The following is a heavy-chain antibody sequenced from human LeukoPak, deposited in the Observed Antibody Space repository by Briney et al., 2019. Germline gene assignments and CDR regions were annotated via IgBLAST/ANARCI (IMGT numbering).Heavy chain of an antibody. CDR2: IKPDGSDM. CDR1: GFTFSTYR. CDR3: AKGGDH. J-gene: IGHJ4*02. Sequence: GGSLRLSCAASGFTFSTYRMNWVRQAPGKGLEWVANIKPDGSDMYYVDSVKGRFTVSRDNARNSLYLQMNSLRAEDTAVYYCAKGGDHWGQGTLVTVSS. D-gene: IGHD3-16*01. V-gene: IGHV3-7*01.